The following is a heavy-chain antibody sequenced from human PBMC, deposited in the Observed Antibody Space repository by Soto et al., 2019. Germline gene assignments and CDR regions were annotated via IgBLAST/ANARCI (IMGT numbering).Heavy chain of an antibody. CDR1: GFTFSSYA. D-gene: IGHD2-15*01. CDR3: ARDPFCSGGSCYLDY. J-gene: IGHJ4*02. V-gene: IGHV3-23*01. CDR2: LSSRGADT. Sequence: EVQLLESGGGLLQPRGSLRLSCAASGFTFSSYAMSWVRQAPGKGLEWVSSLSSRGADTYYADPVKGRFTISRDNSKNTLYLQMNSLRAEDTAVYYCARDPFCSGGSCYLDYWGQGTLVTFSS.